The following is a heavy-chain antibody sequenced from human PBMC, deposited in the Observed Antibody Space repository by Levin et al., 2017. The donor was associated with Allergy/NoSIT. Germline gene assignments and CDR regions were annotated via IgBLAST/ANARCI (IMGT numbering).Heavy chain of an antibody. D-gene: IGHD3-22*01. CDR2: IITSGTHT. V-gene: IGHV3-11*06. CDR1: GFTFSDYY. J-gene: IGHJ6*02. CDR3: AREKMIEDYYYGMDV. Sequence: GESLKISCAASGFTFSDYYMSWIRQAPGKGLEWISYIITSGTHTSYADSVKGRFTISRDNAKNSLYLQMNSLRAEDTAVYYCAREKMIEDYYYGMDVWGQGTTFTVSS.